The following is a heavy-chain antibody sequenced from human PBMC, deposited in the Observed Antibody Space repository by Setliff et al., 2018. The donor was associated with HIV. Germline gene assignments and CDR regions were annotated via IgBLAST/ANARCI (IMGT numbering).Heavy chain of an antibody. CDR1: GGSISSGAYL. CDR2: IFRAGNA. Sequence: PSETLSLTCTVSGGSISSGAYLWAWIRQPAGKGLEWIGRIFRAGNATYSPSLKSRATMSIDASQNQFSLKLKHVTAADTAVYFCARGGPDYYDYPYFDSWGQGTLVTVS. D-gene: IGHD3-22*01. J-gene: IGHJ4*02. V-gene: IGHV4-61*02. CDR3: ARGGPDYYDYPYFDS.